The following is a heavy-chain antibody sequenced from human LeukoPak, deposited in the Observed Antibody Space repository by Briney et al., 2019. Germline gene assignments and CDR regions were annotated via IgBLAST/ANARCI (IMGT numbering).Heavy chain of an antibody. CDR3: ARDYDSGYDFEDY. V-gene: IGHV1-69*13. D-gene: IGHD5-12*01. CDR2: IIPIFGTA. Sequence: ASVKVSCKASGGTFSSYAISWVRQAPGQGLEWMGGIIPIFGTANYAQKFQGRVTITADESTSTAYMELSSLRSEDTAVYYCARDYDSGYDFEDYWGQGTLVTVSS. CDR1: GGTFSSYA. J-gene: IGHJ4*02.